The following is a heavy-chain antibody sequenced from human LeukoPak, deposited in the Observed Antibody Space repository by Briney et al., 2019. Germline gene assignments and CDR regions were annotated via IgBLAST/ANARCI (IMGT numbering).Heavy chain of an antibody. J-gene: IGHJ4*02. CDR2: ISGDGVST. CDR3: ARESGKFDY. CDR1: GLPIGDFA. V-gene: IGHV3-43*02. Sequence: GGSLRLSCVASGLPIGDFAMHWVRQAPGQGLEWVSLISGDGVSTFFTDSVKGRFSISRDDSKNSLFLEMSSLRTEDTAMYYCARESGKFDYWGQGTLVAVSS.